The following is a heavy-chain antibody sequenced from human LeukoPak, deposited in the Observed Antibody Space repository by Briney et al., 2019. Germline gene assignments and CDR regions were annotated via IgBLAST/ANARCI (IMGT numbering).Heavy chain of an antibody. J-gene: IGHJ4*02. D-gene: IGHD6-13*01. CDR2: ISAYNGNT. V-gene: IGHV1-18*01. Sequence: ASVNVSCKASGYTFTSYGISWVRQAPGQGLEWMGWISAYNGNTNYAQKLQGRVTMTTDTSTSTAYMELRSLRSDDTAVYYCASSSWPSSPFDYWGQGTLVTVSS. CDR3: ASSSWPSSPFDY. CDR1: GYTFTSYG.